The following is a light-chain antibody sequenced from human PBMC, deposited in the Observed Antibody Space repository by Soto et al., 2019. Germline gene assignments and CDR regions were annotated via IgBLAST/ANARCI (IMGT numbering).Light chain of an antibody. J-gene: IGLJ3*02. Sequence: QSALTQPASVSGSPGQSITISCTGTSSDVGGYNYVSWYQQHPGKAPKLMIYEVSNRPSGVSNRFSGSKSGNTASLTISGLQAEDEADYYCSSYTSSSTPRGFGGGTQLTVL. CDR2: EVS. CDR3: SSYTSSSTPRG. V-gene: IGLV2-14*01. CDR1: SSDVGGYNY.